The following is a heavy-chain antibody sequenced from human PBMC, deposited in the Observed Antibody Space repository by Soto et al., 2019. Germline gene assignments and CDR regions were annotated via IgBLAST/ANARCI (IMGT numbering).Heavy chain of an antibody. Sequence: GGSMRLSCAASGSTFTRYSMNWVRQAPGKGLEWVSSISSTTNYIYYGDSMKGRFTISRDNAKNSLYLEMNSLRAEDTAVYYCARESEDLTSNFDYWGQGTLVTVSS. V-gene: IGHV3-21*06. J-gene: IGHJ4*02. CDR3: ARESEDLTSNFDY. CDR1: GSTFTRYS. CDR2: ISSTTNYI.